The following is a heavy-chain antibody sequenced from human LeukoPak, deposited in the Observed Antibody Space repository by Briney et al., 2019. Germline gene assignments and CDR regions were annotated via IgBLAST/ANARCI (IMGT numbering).Heavy chain of an antibody. CDR2: ISSTSSII. V-gene: IGHV3-48*02. Sequence: GGSLRLSCAASGFTFSGYSMNWVRQAPGKGLEWVSYISSTSSIISYADSVKGRFTISRDNAKNSLYPQMNSLRDEDTTVYYCVRESSYAFNIWGQGTMVTVSS. J-gene: IGHJ3*02. CDR1: GFTFSGYS. CDR3: VRESSYAFNI.